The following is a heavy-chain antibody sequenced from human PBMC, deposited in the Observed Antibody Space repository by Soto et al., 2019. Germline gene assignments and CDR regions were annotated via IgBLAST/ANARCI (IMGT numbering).Heavy chain of an antibody. CDR3: ARDSPLAALGY. V-gene: IGHV3-30-3*01. Sequence: GGSLRLSCAASGFTFSSYAMHWVRQAPGKGLEWVAVISYDGSNKYYADSVKGRFTISRDNSKNTLYLQMNSLRAEDTAVYYCARDSPLAALGYWGQGTLVTVSS. D-gene: IGHD6-25*01. CDR2: ISYDGSNK. J-gene: IGHJ4*02. CDR1: GFTFSSYA.